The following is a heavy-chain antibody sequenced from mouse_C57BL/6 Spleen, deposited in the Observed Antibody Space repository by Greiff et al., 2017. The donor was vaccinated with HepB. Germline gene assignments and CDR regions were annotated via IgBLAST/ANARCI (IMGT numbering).Heavy chain of an antibody. CDR2: IDPSDSYT. CDR3: ARRPSYYGGAMDY. D-gene: IGHD1-1*02. CDR1: GYTFTSYW. Sequence: QVQLQQPGAELVKPGASVKLSCKASGYTFTSYWMQWVKQRPGQGLEWIGEIDPSDSYTNYNQKFKGKATLTVDTSSSTAYMQLSSLTSEDSAVYYCARRPSYYGGAMDYWGQGTSVTVSS. J-gene: IGHJ4*01. V-gene: IGHV1-50*01.